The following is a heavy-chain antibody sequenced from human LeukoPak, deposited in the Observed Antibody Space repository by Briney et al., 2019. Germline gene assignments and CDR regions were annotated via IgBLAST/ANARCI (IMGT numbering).Heavy chain of an antibody. V-gene: IGHV3-23*01. CDR3: ARKAQYNGHYPLDY. J-gene: IGHJ4*02. D-gene: IGHD1-7*01. CDR2: TSDRGDYT. CDR1: GFTFDYYA. Sequence: GGSLRLSCAASGFTFDYYAMSWVRQAPGKGLEWVSGTSDRGDYTYYADSVKGRFTISRDSSKNTLFLQMNSLRAEDTALYFCARKAQYNGHYPLDYWGQGTLVTVSS.